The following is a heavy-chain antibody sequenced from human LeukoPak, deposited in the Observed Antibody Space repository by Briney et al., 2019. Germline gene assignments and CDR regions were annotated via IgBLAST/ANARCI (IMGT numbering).Heavy chain of an antibody. CDR3: ARRSQLGYYYYGMDV. D-gene: IGHD6-13*01. V-gene: IGHV5-51*01. Sequence: GEALKISCKCSGYSFTSYWIGWVRQMPGKGLEWMGIIYPGDSDTRYRPSFQGQVTISADKSISTAYLQWSSLKASDTAIYYCARRSQLGYYYYGMDVWGQGTTVTVSS. CDR1: GYSFTSYW. J-gene: IGHJ6*02. CDR2: IYPGDSDT.